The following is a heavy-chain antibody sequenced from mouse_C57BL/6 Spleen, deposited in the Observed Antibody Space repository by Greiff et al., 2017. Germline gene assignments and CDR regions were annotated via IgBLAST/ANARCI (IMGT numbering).Heavy chain of an antibody. CDR3: AKPGYDGYYWFAY. D-gene: IGHD2-3*01. CDR2: IWGDGST. V-gene: IGHV2-3*01. Sequence: VKLLESGPGLVAPSPSLSITCTVSGFSLTSYGVSWVRQPPGKGLEWLGVIWGDGSTNYHSTLISSLNISKDNSKCQGFVKLNSLQPDDTATYYCAKPGYDGYYWFAYWGQGTLVTVSA. CDR1: GFSLTSYG. J-gene: IGHJ3*01.